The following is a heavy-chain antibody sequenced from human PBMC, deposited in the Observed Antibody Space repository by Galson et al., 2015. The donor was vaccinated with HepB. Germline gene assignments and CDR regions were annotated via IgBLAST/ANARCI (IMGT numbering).Heavy chain of an antibody. CDR2: INPSGGST. D-gene: IGHD6-13*01. CDR3: ARESIAAAGRNYYFDY. V-gene: IGHV1-46*01. J-gene: IGHJ4*02. CDR1: GYTFTSYY. Sequence: SVKVSCKASGYTFTSYYMHWVRQAPGQGLEWMGIINPSGGSTSYAQKFQGRVTMTRDTSTSTVYMELSSLRSEDTTVYYCARESIAAAGRNYYFDYWGQGTLVTVSS.